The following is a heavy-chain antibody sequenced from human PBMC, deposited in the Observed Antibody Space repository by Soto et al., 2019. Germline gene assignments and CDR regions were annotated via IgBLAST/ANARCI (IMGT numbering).Heavy chain of an antibody. CDR3: ARLLYGLGSWFDP. J-gene: IGHJ5*02. D-gene: IGHD3-10*01. V-gene: IGHV4-59*08. CDR2: IYYSGST. CDR1: GGSISSYY. Sequence: TSETLSLTCTVSGGSISSYYWSWIRQPPGKGLEWIGYIYYSGSTNYNPSLKSRVTISVDTSKNQFSLKLSSVTAADTAVYYCARLLYGLGSWFDPWGRGTLVTVSS.